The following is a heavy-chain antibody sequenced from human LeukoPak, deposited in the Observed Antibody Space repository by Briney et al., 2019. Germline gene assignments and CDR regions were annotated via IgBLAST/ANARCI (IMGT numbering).Heavy chain of an antibody. CDR3: ARDRCSGGSCYFDY. CDR2: ISGGGGST. CDR1: GFTFSTYA. V-gene: IGHV3-23*01. Sequence: PGGSLRLSCAASGFTFSTYAMSWVRQAPGKGLYWVSSISGGGGSTFYADSVKGRFTISRHNSKNTLYLQMNSLRAEDTAVYYCARDRCSGGSCYFDYWGQGTLVTVSS. J-gene: IGHJ4*02. D-gene: IGHD2-15*01.